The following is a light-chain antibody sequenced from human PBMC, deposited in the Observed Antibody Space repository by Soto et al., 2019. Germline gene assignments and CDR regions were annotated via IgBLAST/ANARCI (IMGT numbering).Light chain of an antibody. CDR1: QSVLYSSNNKNY. CDR2: WAS. Sequence: DIVMTQSPDSLAVSLGERATINCRSSQSVLYSSNNKNYLAWYQQKPGQPPKLLIYWASTRESGVPDRFRRSGSGADFTLTISGLQAEDVAVYYCQQYYGPPWPFGQGTKVEIE. V-gene: IGKV4-1*01. J-gene: IGKJ1*01. CDR3: QQYYGPPWP.